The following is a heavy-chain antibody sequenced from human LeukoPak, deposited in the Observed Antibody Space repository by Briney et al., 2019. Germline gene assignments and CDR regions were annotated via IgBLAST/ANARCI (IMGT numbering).Heavy chain of an antibody. CDR3: AVRRDGYSTIDY. CDR2: IYTSGST. CDR1: GGSIRSYY. J-gene: IGHJ4*02. Sequence: SETLSLTCTVSGGSIRSYYWSWIRQPPGKGLEWIGCIYTSGSTNYNPSLKSRVTISVDTSKNQFSLKPSSVTAADRAVYYCAVRRDGYSTIDYWGQGTLVTVSS. V-gene: IGHV4-4*09. D-gene: IGHD5-24*01.